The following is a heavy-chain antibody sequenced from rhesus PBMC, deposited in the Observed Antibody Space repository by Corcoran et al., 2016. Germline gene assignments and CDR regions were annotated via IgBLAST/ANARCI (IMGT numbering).Heavy chain of an antibody. V-gene: IGHV4S2*01. Sequence: QVQLPESGPGLVKPSETLPLTCAASGASFGTNYCSWICPAPGKGPGWIGRFYGSGGSTDYNPSLKSRVTISKDTSKNQFSLKLTSVTAADTAVYYCARRKWPGFFDLWGPGTPITISS. CDR2: FYGSGGST. J-gene: IGHJ2*01. CDR3: ARRKWPGFFDL. CDR1: GASFGTNY. D-gene: IGHD2-33*01.